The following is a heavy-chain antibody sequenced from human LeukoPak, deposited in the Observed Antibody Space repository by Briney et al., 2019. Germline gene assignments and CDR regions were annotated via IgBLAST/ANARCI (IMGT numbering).Heavy chain of an antibody. V-gene: IGHV3-7*03. CDR3: AKEGRSLQTY. CDR1: GFTFSSYA. D-gene: IGHD5-24*01. J-gene: IGHJ4*02. CDR2: IKEDGTET. Sequence: GGSLRLSCAASGFTFSSYAMSWVRLAPGKGLEWVANIKEDGTETYYVDSVKGRFTISRDSAKNSLYLQMNSLRVEDTAVYYCAKEGRSLQTYWGQGTLVTVSS.